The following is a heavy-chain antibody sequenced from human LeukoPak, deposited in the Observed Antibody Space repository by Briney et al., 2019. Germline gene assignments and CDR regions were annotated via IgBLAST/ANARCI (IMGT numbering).Heavy chain of an antibody. CDR3: ARMYGSQRPTWFDP. V-gene: IGHV4-31*03. CDR1: GGSISSGSYY. Sequence: PSETLSLTCTVSGGSISSGSYYWSWIRQHPGKGLEWIGYIYYSGSTYYNPSLKSRVTISVDTSKNQFSLKLSSVTAADTAVYYCARMYGSQRPTWFDPWGQGTLVTVSS. J-gene: IGHJ5*02. D-gene: IGHD3-10*01. CDR2: IYYSGST.